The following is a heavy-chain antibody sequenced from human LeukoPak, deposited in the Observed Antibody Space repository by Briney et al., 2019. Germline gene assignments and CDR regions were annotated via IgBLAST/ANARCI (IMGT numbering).Heavy chain of an antibody. CDR2: MNPNSGNT. CDR3: ARGLFYDSSGYTNLNY. D-gene: IGHD3-22*01. CDR1: GYTFTSYD. Sequence: ASVKVSCKASGYTFTSYDINWVRQATGQGLEWMGWMNPNSGNTGYAQKFQGRVTMTRNTSISTAYMELSSLRSEDTAVCYCARGLFYDSSGYTNLNYWGQGTLVTVSS. V-gene: IGHV1-8*01. J-gene: IGHJ4*02.